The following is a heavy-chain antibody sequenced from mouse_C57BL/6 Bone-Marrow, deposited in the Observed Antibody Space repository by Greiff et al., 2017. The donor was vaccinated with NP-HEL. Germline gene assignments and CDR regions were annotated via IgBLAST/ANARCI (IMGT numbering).Heavy chain of an antibody. CDR1: GYTFTSYD. CDR2: IYPRDGST. CDR3: FSGEPFAY. Sequence: VQLQQSGPELVKPGASVKLSCKASGYTFTSYDINWVKQRPGQGLEWIGWIYPRDGSTKYDEKFKGKATLTVDTSSSTAYMELHSQTSEDSAVYCCFSGEPFAYWGQGTLVTVSA. V-gene: IGHV1-85*01. J-gene: IGHJ3*01.